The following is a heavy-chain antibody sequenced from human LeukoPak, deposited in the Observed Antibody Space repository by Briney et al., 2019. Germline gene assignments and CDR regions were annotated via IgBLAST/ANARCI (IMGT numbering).Heavy chain of an antibody. CDR2: IFHSGIT. D-gene: IGHD2-2*01. CDR1: GFSISSGYF. V-gene: IGHV4-38-2*01. Sequence: PSETLSLTCAVSGFSISSGYFWAWIRQSPGKGREWIGSIFHSGITYYNPSIKSRITISVDTSKNQFSLRLSSVTAADTAVYYCARRISTRRGETCSSTSCYFDYWGQGTLVTVSS. J-gene: IGHJ4*02. CDR3: ARRISTRRGETCSSTSCYFDY.